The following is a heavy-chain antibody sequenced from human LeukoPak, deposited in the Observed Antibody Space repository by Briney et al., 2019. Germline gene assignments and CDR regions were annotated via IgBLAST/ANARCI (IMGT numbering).Heavy chain of an antibody. J-gene: IGHJ4*02. Sequence: PSETLSLTCTVSGGSITSTNYYWGSVRQPPGKGLEWIGSISYSGSPYYTSSLNSRVTISIDTSNNLFSLKLSSVTAADTAVYFCASFIVATTFYFDYWGQGTLVTVSS. V-gene: IGHV4-39*01. CDR3: ASFIVATTFYFDY. D-gene: IGHD5-12*01. CDR2: ISYSGSP. CDR1: GGSITSTNYY.